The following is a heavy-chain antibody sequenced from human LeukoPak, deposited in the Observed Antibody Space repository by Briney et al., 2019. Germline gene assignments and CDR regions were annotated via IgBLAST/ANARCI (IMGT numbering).Heavy chain of an antibody. J-gene: IGHJ6*03. Sequence: GGSLRLSCAASGFTFSSYWMSWVRQAPGKGLEWVANIRQDGSEKYYVDSVKGRFTISRDSAKNSLYLQMNSLRAEDTALYHCARRRRAGYCSSTSCYNSYYYYMDVWGKGTTVTISS. D-gene: IGHD2-2*02. CDR3: ARRRRAGYCSSTSCYNSYYYYMDV. V-gene: IGHV3-7*03. CDR1: GFTFSSYW. CDR2: IRQDGSEK.